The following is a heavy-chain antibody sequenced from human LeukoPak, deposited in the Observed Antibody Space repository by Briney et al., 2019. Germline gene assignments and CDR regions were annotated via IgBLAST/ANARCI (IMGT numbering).Heavy chain of an antibody. CDR3: DGGLNTNFDY. J-gene: IGHJ4*02. Sequence: GGSLGLSCAASGFTFRNYWMGWVRQAPGKGLEWVANTKPDGSAEYYADSVRGRFTTSRDNANNFLYLQMNSLRAEDTAVYARDGGLNTNFDYWGQGTLVTVSS. D-gene: IGHD5-24*01. V-gene: IGHV3-7*01. CDR2: TKPDGSAE. CDR1: GFTFRNYW.